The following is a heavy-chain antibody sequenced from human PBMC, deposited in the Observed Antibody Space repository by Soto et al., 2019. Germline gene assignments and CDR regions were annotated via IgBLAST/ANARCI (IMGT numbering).Heavy chain of an antibody. V-gene: IGHV3-7*01. CDR3: VGALTYEVPYYYYGMDV. CDR2: IKQGGNEK. D-gene: IGHD3-16*01. CDR1: GFSFSTYL. Sequence: GGSLRLSCAASGFSFSTYLMSWVRQAPGKGLEWVANIKQGGNEKFYVDSVKGRFTISRDNDKKSLYLQMDSLRVEDTAVYYCVGALTYEVPYYYYGMDVWGQGTTVTVSS. J-gene: IGHJ6*02.